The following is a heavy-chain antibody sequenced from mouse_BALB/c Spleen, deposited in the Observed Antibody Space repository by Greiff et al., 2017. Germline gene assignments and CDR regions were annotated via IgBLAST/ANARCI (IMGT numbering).Heavy chain of an antibody. D-gene: IGHD2-2*01. CDR2: IWSGGST. Sequence: VHLVESGPGLVQPSQSLSITCTVSGFSLTSYGVHWVRQSPGKGLEWLGVIWSGGSTDYNAAFISRLSISKDNSKSQVFFKMNSLQADDTAIYYCARNRGGYQEYFDYWGQGTTLTVSS. J-gene: IGHJ2*01. CDR1: GFSLTSYG. CDR3: ARNRGGYQEYFDY. V-gene: IGHV2-4-1*01.